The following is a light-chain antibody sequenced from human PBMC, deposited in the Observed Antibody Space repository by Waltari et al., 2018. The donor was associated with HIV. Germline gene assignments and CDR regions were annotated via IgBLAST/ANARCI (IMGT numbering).Light chain of an antibody. Sequence: QSVLTQPPSASGTPGQRVTIPCSGSSSKIGSNTVNWYQQLPGTAPKLLIYNNNQRPSGVPDRFSGSKSGTSASLAISGLQSEDEADYYCAAWDDSLNGVIFGGGTKLTVL. CDR2: NNN. V-gene: IGLV1-44*01. J-gene: IGLJ2*01. CDR1: SSKIGSNT. CDR3: AAWDDSLNGVI.